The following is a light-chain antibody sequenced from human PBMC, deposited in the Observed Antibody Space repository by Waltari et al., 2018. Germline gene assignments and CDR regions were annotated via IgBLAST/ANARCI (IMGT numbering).Light chain of an antibody. CDR3: TSYTGSSTFL. J-gene: IGLJ2*01. Sequence: QAALTQPPSVSGSPGQSVTISCTGTSSDIGTYNYVSWYQQHPGKAPELIIYDVSKRPSGVSDRFSGSKSGNTASLTISGLQAEDETDYFCTSYTGSSTFLFGGGTRLTVL. V-gene: IGLV2-11*01. CDR2: DVS. CDR1: SSDIGTYNY.